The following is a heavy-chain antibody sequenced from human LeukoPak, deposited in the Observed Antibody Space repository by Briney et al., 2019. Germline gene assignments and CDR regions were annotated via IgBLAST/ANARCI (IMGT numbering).Heavy chain of an antibody. CDR3: ARVDKFGKGDAFDI. J-gene: IGHJ3*02. Sequence: GASVKVSCKASGYTFTIYDISWVRQAPGQGLEWMGGIIPIFGTANYAQKFQGRVTITADESTSTAYMELSSLRSEDTAVYYCARVDKFGKGDAFDIWGQGTMVTVSS. D-gene: IGHD3-3*01. CDR2: IIPIFGTA. CDR1: GYTFTIYD. V-gene: IGHV1-69*13.